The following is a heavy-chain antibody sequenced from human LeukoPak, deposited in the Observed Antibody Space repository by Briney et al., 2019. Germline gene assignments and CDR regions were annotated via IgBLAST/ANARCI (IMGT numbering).Heavy chain of an antibody. CDR3: ARHEGSYYDKSGYTFDY. CDR1: AGSVNSGSYY. Sequence: SDTLSLTCTVSAGSVNSGSYYWGWIRQPPGKGLEWIRSIHHSGNTYYNASLKSRVTISVDTSKNQFFLKLSSVTAADGAVYYCARHEGSYYDKSGYTFDYWGQGTLVTVSS. J-gene: IGHJ4*02. CDR2: IHHSGNT. V-gene: IGHV4-39*01. D-gene: IGHD3-22*01.